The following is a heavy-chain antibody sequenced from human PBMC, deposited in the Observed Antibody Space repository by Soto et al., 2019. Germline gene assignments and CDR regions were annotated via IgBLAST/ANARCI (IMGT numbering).Heavy chain of an antibody. Sequence: PXDSLTISCKGSGYSFTSYWIGWVRQMPGKGLEWMGIIYPGDSDTRYSPSFQGQVTISADKSISTAYLQWSSLKASDTAMYYCARHISEWQQLGGRFDPWGQGTLVTVSS. V-gene: IGHV5-51*01. CDR2: IYPGDSDT. CDR3: ARHISEWQQLGGRFDP. D-gene: IGHD6-13*01. J-gene: IGHJ5*02. CDR1: GYSFTSYW.